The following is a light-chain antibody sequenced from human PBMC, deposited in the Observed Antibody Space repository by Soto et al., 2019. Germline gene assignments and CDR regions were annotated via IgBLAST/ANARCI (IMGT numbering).Light chain of an antibody. J-gene: IGKJ5*01. Sequence: QMTQSPSSLSASVGDRVTITCRASQSISSYLNWYQQKPGKAPKLLIYAASSLQSGVPSRFSGSGSGTDFTLTISSLQPEDFATYYCQQSYSTPITFGQGTRLEIK. CDR1: QSISSY. CDR2: AAS. V-gene: IGKV1-39*01. CDR3: QQSYSTPIT.